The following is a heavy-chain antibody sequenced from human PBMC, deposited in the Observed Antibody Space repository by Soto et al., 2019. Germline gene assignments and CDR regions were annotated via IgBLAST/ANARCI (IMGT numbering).Heavy chain of an antibody. CDR2: IYYSGST. CDR1: GFSISSSSYY. Sequence: PSETLSLTCTVSGFSISSSSYYWGWIRQPPGKGLEWIGSIYYSGSTYYNPSLKSRVTISVDTSKNQFSLKLSSVTAADTAVYYCASTTYGDSDAFDIWGQGTMVTVSS. V-gene: IGHV4-39*01. CDR3: ASTTYGDSDAFDI. J-gene: IGHJ3*02. D-gene: IGHD4-17*01.